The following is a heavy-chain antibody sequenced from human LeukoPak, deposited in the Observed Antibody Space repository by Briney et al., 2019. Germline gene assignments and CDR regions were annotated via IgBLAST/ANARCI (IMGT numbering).Heavy chain of an antibody. CDR1: GYTFTSYG. CDR3: ARVIVVVPAAMGLADY. D-gene: IGHD2-2*01. CDR2: ISAYNDNT. J-gene: IGHJ4*02. Sequence: ASVKVSCKASGYTFTSYGISWVRQAPGQGLEWMGWISAYNDNTNYAQKLQGRVTMTTDTSTSTAYMELRSLRSDDTAVYYCARVIVVVPAAMGLADYRGQGTLVTVSS. V-gene: IGHV1-18*01.